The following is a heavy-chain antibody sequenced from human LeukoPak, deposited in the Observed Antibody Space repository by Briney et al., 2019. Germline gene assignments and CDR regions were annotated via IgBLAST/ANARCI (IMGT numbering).Heavy chain of an antibody. D-gene: IGHD6-19*01. CDR2: ISTSGDST. V-gene: IGHV3-21*01. CDR3: ASGLAVAGDY. Sequence: PGGSLRLSCEASGFIFSRYSMNWVRQAPGQGREWVSSISTSGDSTYYADSVKGRFTISRENAKNSLFLQMSSLRVDDTAVYYCASGLAVAGDYWGQGALVAVSS. CDR1: GFIFSRYS. J-gene: IGHJ4*02.